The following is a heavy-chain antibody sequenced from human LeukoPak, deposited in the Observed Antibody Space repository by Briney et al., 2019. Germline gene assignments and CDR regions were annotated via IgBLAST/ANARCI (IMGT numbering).Heavy chain of an antibody. Sequence: PGGSLRLSCAASGFTFDDYGMSWVRQAPGKGLEWVSGINWDGGSTGYADSVKGRFTISRDNAKNSLYLQMNSLRAEDTALYYCTRHYRRFDAFDIWGQGTMVTVSS. CDR3: TRHYRRFDAFDI. V-gene: IGHV3-20*04. CDR2: INWDGGST. CDR1: GFTFDDYG. J-gene: IGHJ3*02. D-gene: IGHD3-10*01.